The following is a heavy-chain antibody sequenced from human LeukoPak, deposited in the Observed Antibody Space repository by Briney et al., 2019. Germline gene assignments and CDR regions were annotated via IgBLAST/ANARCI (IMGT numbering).Heavy chain of an antibody. J-gene: IGHJ5*02. D-gene: IGHD2-2*01. CDR3: ARVRRYCSSTSCPRTGLDP. CDR2: MNPNSGNT. V-gene: IGHV1-8*01. CDR1: GYTFTSYD. Sequence: ASVKVSCKASGYTFTSYDINWVRQATGQGLEWMGWMNPNSGNTGYAQKFQGRVTMTRNTSISTAYMELSSLRSEDTAVYYCARVRRYCSSTSCPRTGLDPRGQGTLVTVSS.